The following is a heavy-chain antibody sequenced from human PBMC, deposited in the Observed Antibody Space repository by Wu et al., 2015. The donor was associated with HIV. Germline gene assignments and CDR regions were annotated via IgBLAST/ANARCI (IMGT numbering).Heavy chain of an antibody. Sequence: QVQLVQSGAELKKPGASVKVSCKASGYTFTGYYMHWVRQAPGQGLEWMGWINPNSGGTNYAQKFQGRVTMTRDTSISTAYMELSRLRSDDTAVYYCARGVYDYVWGSYRSGIVDYWGQGTLVTVSS. CDR2: INPNSGGT. CDR3: ARGVYDYVWGSYRSGIVDY. CDR1: GYTFTGYY. J-gene: IGHJ4*02. D-gene: IGHD3-16*02. V-gene: IGHV1-2*02.